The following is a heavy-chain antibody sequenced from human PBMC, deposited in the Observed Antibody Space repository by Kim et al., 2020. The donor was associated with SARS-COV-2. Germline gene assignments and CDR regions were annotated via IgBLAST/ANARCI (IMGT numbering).Heavy chain of an antibody. V-gene: IGHV3-48*02. CDR1: GFTFSSYS. CDR3: ARDQGGELIWFGGPPKNWFDP. D-gene: IGHD3-10*01. Sequence: GGSLRISCAASGFTFSSYSMNWVRQAPGKGLEWVSYISSSSSTIYYADSVKGRFTISRDNAKNSLYLQMNSLRDEDTAVYYCARDQGGELIWFGGPPKNWFDPWGQGTLVTVSS. CDR2: ISSSSSTI. J-gene: IGHJ5*02.